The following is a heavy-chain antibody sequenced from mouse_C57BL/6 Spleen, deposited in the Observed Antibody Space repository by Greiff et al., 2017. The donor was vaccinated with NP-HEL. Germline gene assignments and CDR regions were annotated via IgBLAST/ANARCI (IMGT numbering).Heavy chain of an antibody. CDR3: ARPEGGYYDAMDY. J-gene: IGHJ4*01. V-gene: IGHV5-17*01. CDR1: GFTFSDYG. D-gene: IGHD2-2*01. CDR2: ISSGSSTI. Sequence: EVQLVESGGGLVKPGGSLKLSCAASGFTFSDYGMHWVRQAPEKGLEWVAYISSGSSTIYYADTVKGRFTISRDNAKNTLFLQMTSLRSEDTAMYYCARPEGGYYDAMDYWGQGTSVTVSS.